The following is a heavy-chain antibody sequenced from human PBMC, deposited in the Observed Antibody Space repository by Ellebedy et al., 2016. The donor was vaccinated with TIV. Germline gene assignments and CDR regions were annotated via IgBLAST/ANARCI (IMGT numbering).Heavy chain of an antibody. V-gene: IGHV4-39*01. J-gene: IGHJ5*02. CDR3: AGGRPSTKDQILRNNWFDP. CDR1: GGSISSSVYY. CDR2: VYHTGIS. Sequence: SETLSLXXTVSGGSISSSVYYWGWIRQPPGKGLEWIGSVYHTGISYHNPSLRGRVTVSVDTSTNQFSLKLSFVTAADTALYYCAGGRPSTKDQILRNNWFDPWGQGTQVTVSS. D-gene: IGHD1-26*01.